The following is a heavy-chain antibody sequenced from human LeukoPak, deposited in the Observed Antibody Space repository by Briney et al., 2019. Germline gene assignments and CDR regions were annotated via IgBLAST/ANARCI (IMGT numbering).Heavy chain of an antibody. J-gene: IGHJ6*03. V-gene: IGHV3-23*01. CDR1: GFTFSSSA. D-gene: IGHD5-18*01. Sequence: GGSLRLSCAASGFTFSSSAMSWVRQAPGKGLEWVSTISGSGSGSSTYYADSVKGRFTISRDNAKNSLYLQMNSLRAEDTAVYYCARDRGYSFLLEDYYYMDVWGKGTTVTVSS. CDR3: ARDRGYSFLLEDYYYMDV. CDR2: ISGSGSGSST.